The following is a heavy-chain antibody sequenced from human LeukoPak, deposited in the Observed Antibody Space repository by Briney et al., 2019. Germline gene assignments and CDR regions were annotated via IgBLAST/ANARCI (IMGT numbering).Heavy chain of an antibody. CDR2: INHSGST. CDR1: GGSFSGYY. D-gene: IGHD3-16*02. J-gene: IGHJ4*02. Sequence: SETLSLTCAVYGGSFSGYYWSWIRQPPGKGLEWIGEINHSGSTNYNPSLKSRVTISVDTSKNQFFLKLSSVTAADTAVYYCARGTRYGYRYWGQGTLVTVSS. V-gene: IGHV4-34*01. CDR3: ARGTRYGYRY.